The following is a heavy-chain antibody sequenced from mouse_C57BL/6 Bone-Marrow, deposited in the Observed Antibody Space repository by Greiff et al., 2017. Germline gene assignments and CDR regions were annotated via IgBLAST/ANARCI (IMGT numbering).Heavy chain of an antibody. CDR2: IWSGGST. CDR3: ARNYYCGSSPFAY. J-gene: IGHJ3*01. CDR1: GFSLTSYG. D-gene: IGHD1-1*01. V-gene: IGHV2-2*01. Sequence: VQLQESGPGLVQPSQSLSITCTVSGFSLTSYGVHWVRQSPGKGLEWLGVIWSGGSTDYNAAFISRLSISKDNSKSKVFFKMNSLQADDTAIYYSARNYYCGSSPFAYWGQGTLVTVSA.